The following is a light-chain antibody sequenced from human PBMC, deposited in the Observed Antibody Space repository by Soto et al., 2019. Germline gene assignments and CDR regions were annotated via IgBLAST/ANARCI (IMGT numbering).Light chain of an antibody. Sequence: EIVLTQSPATLSLSPGERATISCRASESVSSSLAWYQQKPGQAPRLLIHGASTRATGIPARFSGSGSGTDFTLTISSLQSEDLAVYYCQQYNEWPPLTFGGGTKVDIK. CDR3: QQYNEWPPLT. CDR1: ESVSSS. J-gene: IGKJ4*01. CDR2: GAS. V-gene: IGKV3-15*01.